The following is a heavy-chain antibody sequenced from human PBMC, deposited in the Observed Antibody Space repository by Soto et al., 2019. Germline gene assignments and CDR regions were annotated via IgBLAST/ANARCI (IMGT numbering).Heavy chain of an antibody. D-gene: IGHD2-21*01. V-gene: IGHV4-30-4*01. CDR1: GGSISDGAYY. Sequence: QVQLQESGPGLVKPSQILSLTCTVSGGSISDGAYYWSWIRQPPGKGLEWIGHIYDSGNTYNNPSLKSRLTISVDTSKNHFALNLNSVTAADTAVYYCASGLSCDKVDQWGQGTLVTVS. J-gene: IGHJ4*02. CDR3: ASGLSCDKVDQ. CDR2: IYDSGNT.